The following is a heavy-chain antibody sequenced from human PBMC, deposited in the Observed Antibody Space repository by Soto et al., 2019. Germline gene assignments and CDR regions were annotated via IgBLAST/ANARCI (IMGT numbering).Heavy chain of an antibody. CDR3: ARDRDSSGYYSP. J-gene: IGHJ5*02. CDR1: GGSISSGDYY. V-gene: IGHV4-30-4*01. CDR2: IYYSGST. D-gene: IGHD3-22*01. Sequence: SETLSLTCTVSGGSISSGDYYWSWIRQPPGKGLEWIGYIYYSGSTYYNPSLKSRVTISVDTSKNQFSLKLSSVTAADTAVYYCARDRDSSGYYSPWGQGTLVTVSS.